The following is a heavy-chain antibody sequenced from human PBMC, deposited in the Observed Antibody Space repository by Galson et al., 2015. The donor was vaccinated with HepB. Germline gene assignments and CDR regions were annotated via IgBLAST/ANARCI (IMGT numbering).Heavy chain of an antibody. CDR2: IKRRVHGGAT. Sequence: SLRLSCAASGFNFGDHSINWFRQPAGKGLEWVSFIKRRVHGGATEYAAFVKGRFNMSRDDSKSIAYLQMNSLKTEDTAVYYCTRGPGDYWGQGTLVTVSS. V-gene: IGHV3-49*03. J-gene: IGHJ4*02. CDR3: TRGPGDY. CDR1: GFNFGDHS.